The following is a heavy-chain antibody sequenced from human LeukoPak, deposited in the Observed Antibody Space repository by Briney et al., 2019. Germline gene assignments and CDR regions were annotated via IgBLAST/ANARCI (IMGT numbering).Heavy chain of an antibody. CDR3: ARGVTGTTPFDY. CDR2: IYYTGST. CDR1: GGSITSYY. J-gene: IGHJ4*02. Sequence: SETLSLTCTVSGGSITSYYWSWIRQPPGKGLEWIGYIYYTGSTNYNPSHKSRVTISVDTSKNQFSLKLSSVTAADTAVYYCARGVTGTTPFDYWGQGTLVTVSS. V-gene: IGHV4-59*08. D-gene: IGHD1-7*01.